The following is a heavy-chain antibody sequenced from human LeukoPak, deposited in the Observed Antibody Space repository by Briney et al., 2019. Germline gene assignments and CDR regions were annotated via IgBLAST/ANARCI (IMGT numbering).Heavy chain of an antibody. Sequence: ASVKVSCKASGYTFTTYPIHWVRQAPGQRLEWMGWINAGSGDTKYSQNFQGRVTITRDSSASTAYMELSSLTSEGTAVYYCARGIWSARTVDYYLDYWGQGTLVTVSS. CDR1: GYTFTTYP. D-gene: IGHD2-21*01. V-gene: IGHV1-3*01. CDR2: INAGSGDT. J-gene: IGHJ4*02. CDR3: ARGIWSARTVDYYLDY.